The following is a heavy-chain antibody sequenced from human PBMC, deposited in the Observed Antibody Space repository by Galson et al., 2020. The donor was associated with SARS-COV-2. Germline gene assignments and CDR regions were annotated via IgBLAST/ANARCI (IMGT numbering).Heavy chain of an antibody. J-gene: IGHJ4*02. D-gene: IGHD3-22*01. CDR2: ISSSGSSI. Sequence: GGPLRLSCAASGFTFSSYEMNWVRQAPGKGLEWVSYISSSGSSIYYADSVKGRFTISRDNAKNSLYLQMNSLRAEDTAVYYCAREMYYYDSSGYSPDYWGQGTLVTVSS. CDR3: AREMYYYDSSGYSPDY. V-gene: IGHV3-48*03. CDR1: GFTFSSYE.